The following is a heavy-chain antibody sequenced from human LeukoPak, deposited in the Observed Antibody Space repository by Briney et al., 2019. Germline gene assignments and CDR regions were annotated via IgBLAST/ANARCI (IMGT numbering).Heavy chain of an antibody. Sequence: ASVKVSCKASGYTFTGSYMHWVRQAPGQGLEWMGRINPNSGGTNYAQKLQGRVTMTRDTSISTAYMGLSRLRSDDTAVYYCAREFKYSSGWYDYYGMDVWGQGTTVTVSS. J-gene: IGHJ6*02. CDR1: GYTFTGSY. CDR3: AREFKYSSGWYDYYGMDV. CDR2: INPNSGGT. D-gene: IGHD6-19*01. V-gene: IGHV1-2*06.